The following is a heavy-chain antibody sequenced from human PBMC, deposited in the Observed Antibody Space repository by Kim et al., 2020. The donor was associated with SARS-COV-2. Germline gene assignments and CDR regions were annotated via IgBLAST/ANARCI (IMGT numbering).Heavy chain of an antibody. CDR3: ARDLTGYCYGFDY. J-gene: IGHJ4*02. V-gene: IGHV3-30*01. D-gene: IGHD2-21*02. Sequence: CADTVKGRINISRDNSNNTLYLQMNSLRAEDTAVYYCARDLTGYCYGFDYWGQGTLVTVSS.